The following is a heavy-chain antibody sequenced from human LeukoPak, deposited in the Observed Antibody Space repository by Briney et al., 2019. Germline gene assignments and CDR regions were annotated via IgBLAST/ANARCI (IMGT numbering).Heavy chain of an antibody. D-gene: IGHD2-2*01. Sequence: PGGSLRLSCAASGFTVSSNYMSWVRQAPGKGLEWVSVIYSGGSTYYADSVKGRFTISRDNSKNTLYLQMNSLRAEDTAVYYCARGSHAGREAFDIWGQGTKVTVSS. V-gene: IGHV3-66*02. J-gene: IGHJ3*02. CDR1: GFTVSSNY. CDR2: IYSGGST. CDR3: ARGSHAGREAFDI.